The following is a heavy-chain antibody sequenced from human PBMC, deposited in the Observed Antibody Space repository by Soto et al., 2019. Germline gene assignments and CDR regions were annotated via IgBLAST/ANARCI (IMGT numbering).Heavy chain of an antibody. D-gene: IGHD5-18*01. CDR1: GFIFSNYG. CDR2: VSSAGSTK. Sequence: QVQLVESGGGVVQPERSLRLSCGASGFIFSNYGMHWVRQAPGKGLEWVAVVSSAGSTKYYADSVKGRFTISRDNSKNTVFLQMNSLRAVVTAVYYFAKDIGYSYGGFFDYCGQGTLVTVSS. V-gene: IGHV3-30*18. CDR3: AKDIGYSYGGFFDY. J-gene: IGHJ4*02.